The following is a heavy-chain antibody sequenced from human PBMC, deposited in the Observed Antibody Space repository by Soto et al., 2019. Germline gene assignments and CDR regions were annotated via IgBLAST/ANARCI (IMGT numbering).Heavy chain of an antibody. CDR2: MNPNSGNT. CDR1: GYTFTSYD. V-gene: IGHV1-8*01. Sequence: ASVKVSCKASGYTFTSYDINWVRQATGQGPEWMGWMNPNSGNTGYAQKFQGRVTMTRNTSISTAYMELSSLRSEDTAVYYCARFPDFWSGYNYYYYGMDVWGQGTTVTVSS. J-gene: IGHJ6*02. CDR3: ARFPDFWSGYNYYYYGMDV. D-gene: IGHD3-3*01.